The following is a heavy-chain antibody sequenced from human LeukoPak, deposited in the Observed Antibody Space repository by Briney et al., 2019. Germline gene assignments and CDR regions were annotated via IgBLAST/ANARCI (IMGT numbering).Heavy chain of an antibody. CDR1: GFTFSSYS. CDR3: ARASPTRTAFDY. V-gene: IGHV3-48*04. Sequence: GGSLRLSCAASGFTFSSYSMNWVRQAPGKGLEWVSYISSSGSTIYYADSVKGRFTISRDNAKNSLYLQMNSLRAEDTAVYYCARASPTRTAFDYWGQGTLVTVSS. D-gene: IGHD2-2*01. J-gene: IGHJ4*02. CDR2: ISSSGSTI.